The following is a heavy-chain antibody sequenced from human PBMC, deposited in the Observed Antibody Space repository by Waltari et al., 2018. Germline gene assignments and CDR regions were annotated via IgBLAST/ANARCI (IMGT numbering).Heavy chain of an antibody. CDR2: IKQDGSEK. J-gene: IGHJ4*02. CDR3: SYSLNY. Sequence: EVQLVESGGALVQPGGSLRLSCAASGFTFSTSWMDWVRQAPGKGLEWLANIKQDGSEKYFVDSVKGRFTISRDNAKSSLYLQMDSLRAEDTAVYYCSYSLNYWGQGTLVTVSS. V-gene: IGHV3-7*01. CDR1: GFTFSTSW. D-gene: IGHD5-18*01.